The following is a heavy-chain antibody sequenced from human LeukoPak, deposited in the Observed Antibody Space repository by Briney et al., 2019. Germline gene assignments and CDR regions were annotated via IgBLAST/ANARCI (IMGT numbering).Heavy chain of an antibody. Sequence: PGGSLRLSCAASGLRFSHAWTNWVRQAPGKGREWVATMTSTSTIYYADSVKGRFTISRDNAKNSVYLQMNSLRDEDTAVYSCARAQTIFWEFDGFDIWGRGTMVTVSS. J-gene: IGHJ3*02. CDR2: MTSTSTI. V-gene: IGHV3-69-1*01. D-gene: IGHD3-9*01. CDR1: GLRFSHAW. CDR3: ARAQTIFWEFDGFDI.